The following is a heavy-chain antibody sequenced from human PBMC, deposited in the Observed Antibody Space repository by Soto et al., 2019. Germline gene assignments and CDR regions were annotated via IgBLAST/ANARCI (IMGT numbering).Heavy chain of an antibody. V-gene: IGHV4-31*03. CDR3: ARAPGDLRVNYCDY. J-gene: IGHJ4*02. CDR1: GGSISSGGYY. Sequence: QVQLQESGPGLVKPSQTLSLTCTVSGGSISSGGYYWSWIRQHPGKGLEWIGYIYYSGSTYYNPSLRSRVTXXVXPXXNHFSLKLSSVTAADTAVYYCARAPGDLRVNYCDYWGQGTLVTVSS. D-gene: IGHD7-27*01. CDR2: IYYSGST.